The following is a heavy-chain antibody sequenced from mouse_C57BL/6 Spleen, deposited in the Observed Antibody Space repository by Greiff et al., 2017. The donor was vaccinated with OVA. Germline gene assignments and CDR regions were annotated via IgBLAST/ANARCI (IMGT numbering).Heavy chain of an antibody. D-gene: IGHD1-1*01. CDR1: GYTFTNYW. CDR3: ARGGYGSSHGYFDV. Sequence: VKLQESGAELVRPGTSVKMSCKASGYTFTNYWIGWAKQRPGHGLEWIGDIYPGGGYTNYNEKFKGKATLTADKSSSTAYMQFSSLTSEDSAIYYCARGGYGSSHGYFDVWGTGTTVTVSS. CDR2: IYPGGGYT. J-gene: IGHJ1*03. V-gene: IGHV1-63*01.